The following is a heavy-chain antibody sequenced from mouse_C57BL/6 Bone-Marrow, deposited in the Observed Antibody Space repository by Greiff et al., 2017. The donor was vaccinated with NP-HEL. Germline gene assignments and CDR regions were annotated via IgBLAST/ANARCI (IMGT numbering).Heavy chain of an antibody. V-gene: IGHV1-81*01. CDR3: ATSYYGRLDY. J-gene: IGHJ2*01. D-gene: IGHD1-1*01. CDR2: IYPRDGNT. Sequence: VQLQQSGAELARPGASVKLSCKASGYTFTSYGISWVKQRPGQGLEWIGEIYPRDGNTYYNEKFKGQATLTADKSSSTEYMQLSRLTSEDSAVYFCATSYYGRLDYWGQGTTLTVSS. CDR1: GYTFTSYG.